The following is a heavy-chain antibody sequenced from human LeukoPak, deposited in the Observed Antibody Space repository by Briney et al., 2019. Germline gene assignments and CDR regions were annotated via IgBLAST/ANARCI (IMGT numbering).Heavy chain of an antibody. D-gene: IGHD6-19*01. CDR3: AREVAVAGTSYWYFDL. CDR1: GGSISSYY. V-gene: IGHV4-59*01. J-gene: IGHJ2*01. Sequence: SETLSLTCTVSGGSISSYYWSWIQQPPGKGLEWIGYIYYSGSTNYNPSLKSRVTISVDTSKNQFSLKLSSVTAADTAVYYCAREVAVAGTSYWYFDLWGRGTLVTVSS. CDR2: IYYSGST.